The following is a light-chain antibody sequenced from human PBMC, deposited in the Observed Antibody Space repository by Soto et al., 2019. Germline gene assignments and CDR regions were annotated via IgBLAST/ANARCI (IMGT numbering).Light chain of an antibody. CDR2: DAS. Sequence: EIVLTQSPATLSLSPGERATLSCRASQSVSSYLAWYQQKPGQAPRLLIYDASNSATGIPARFSGSESGTDFNLTISSLEPEDFAVYYCQQRSNWPLTFGGGTKVEIK. CDR3: QQRSNWPLT. CDR1: QSVSSY. J-gene: IGKJ4*01. V-gene: IGKV3-11*01.